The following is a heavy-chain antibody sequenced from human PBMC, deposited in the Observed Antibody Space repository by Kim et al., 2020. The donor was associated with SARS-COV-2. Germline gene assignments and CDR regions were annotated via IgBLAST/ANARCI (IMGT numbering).Heavy chain of an antibody. CDR3: AKSSHFFWLGQGLNAFD. CDR1: GFTFNNYA. D-gene: IGHD3-3*01. Sequence: GGTLRLSCGASGFTFNNYAMHWVRQAPGKGMDWVAVISYDGSIKYYADSVKGQFTVSRDSSHNTLYLQMRNLSPDDTSLYFCAKSSHFFWLGQGLNAFD. J-gene: IGHJ3*01. CDR2: ISYDGSIK. V-gene: IGHV3-30*18.